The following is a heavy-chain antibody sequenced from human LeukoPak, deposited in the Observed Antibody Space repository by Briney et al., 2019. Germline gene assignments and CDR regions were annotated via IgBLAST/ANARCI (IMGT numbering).Heavy chain of an antibody. V-gene: IGHV1-69*01. J-gene: IGHJ4*02. Sequence: ASVKVSCKASGGTFSNYAISWVRQAPGQGLEWMGGIIPIFATANYAQKFQGRVTITADESTSTAYVELSSLRSEDTAVYYCARGPITTRSHFDYWGQGTLVTVSS. CDR2: IIPIFATA. D-gene: IGHD3-22*01. CDR3: ARGPITTRSHFDY. CDR1: GGTFSNYA.